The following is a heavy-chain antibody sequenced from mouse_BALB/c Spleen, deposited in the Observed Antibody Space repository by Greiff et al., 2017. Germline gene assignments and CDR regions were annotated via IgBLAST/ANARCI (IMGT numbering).Heavy chain of an antibody. D-gene: IGHD2-2*01. CDR3: TRGGNGYDGYAMDY. Sequence: EVQLQQSGTVLARPGASVKMSCKASGYTFTSYWMHWVKQRPGQGLEWIGAIYPGNSDTSYNQKFKGKAKLTAVTSTSTAYMELSSLTNEDSAVYYCTRGGNGYDGYAMDYWGQGTSVTVSS. CDR2: IYPGNSDT. J-gene: IGHJ4*01. CDR1: GYTFTSYW. V-gene: IGHV1-5*01.